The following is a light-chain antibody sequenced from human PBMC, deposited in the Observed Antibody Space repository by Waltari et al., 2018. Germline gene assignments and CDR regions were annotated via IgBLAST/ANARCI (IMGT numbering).Light chain of an antibody. CDR3: SSFTSSTTGI. CDR1: SRDSGGYNY. V-gene: IGLV2-14*03. Sequence: SALTQPDSVSGSPARSITISCRGTSRDSGGYNYVSWYQQHPVAARKLIIYDVTNRPSGVSDRFSGSKSGSSASLTSSGLQPEDEADYYCSSFTSSTTGIFGGGTKLTVL. CDR2: DVT. J-gene: IGLJ2*01.